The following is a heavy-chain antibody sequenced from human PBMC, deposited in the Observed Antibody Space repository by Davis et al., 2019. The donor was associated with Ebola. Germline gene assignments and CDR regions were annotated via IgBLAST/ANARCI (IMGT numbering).Heavy chain of an antibody. J-gene: IGHJ5*02. Sequence: PGGSLRLSCAASGFTSSSYWMSWVRQAPGKGLEWAANIKQDGSETYYVDSVKGRFTISRDNAKNSLYLQINSLRAEDTAGYYCARASGSRVFTCFDPWGQGTLVTVSS. CDR1: GFTSSSYW. CDR2: IKQDGSET. D-gene: IGHD1-26*01. V-gene: IGHV3-7*01. CDR3: ARASGSRVFTCFDP.